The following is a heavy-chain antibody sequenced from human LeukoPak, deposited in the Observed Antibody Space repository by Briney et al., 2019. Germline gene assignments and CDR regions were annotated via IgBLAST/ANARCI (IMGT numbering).Heavy chain of an antibody. Sequence: PGGSLRLSCAASGFTFDDYGMRWVRQAPGKGLGWVSGINWNGGSTGYADSVKGRFTISRDNAKNSLYLQMNSLRAEDTALYYCARGQGSGYDSNWFDPWGQGTLVTVSS. D-gene: IGHD5-12*01. CDR3: ARGQGSGYDSNWFDP. CDR1: GFTFDDYG. V-gene: IGHV3-20*04. J-gene: IGHJ5*02. CDR2: INWNGGST.